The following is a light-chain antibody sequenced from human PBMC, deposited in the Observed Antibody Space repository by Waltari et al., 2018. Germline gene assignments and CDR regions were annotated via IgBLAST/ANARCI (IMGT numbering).Light chain of an antibody. CDR3: HQYNNWPPGGT. Sequence: EIVMTQSPAALSVSPGERATLSCRARQSVCINLPWSQQKPGQAPRLLISTASTGATGIPARFSGSGSGTEFTLTINSLQSEDSAIYYCHQYNNWPPGGTFGQGTKVELK. J-gene: IGKJ1*01. V-gene: IGKV3-15*01. CDR2: TAS. CDR1: QSVCIN.